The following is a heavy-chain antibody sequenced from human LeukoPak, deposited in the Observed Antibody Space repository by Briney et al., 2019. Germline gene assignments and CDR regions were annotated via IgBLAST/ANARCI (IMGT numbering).Heavy chain of an antibody. Sequence: GRSLRLSCAASGFTFSDYSMNWVSQAPGKGLEWVSYISSSSSTVYYADSVKGRFTISRDNVKNSLYLQMNNLRVEDTAVYYCARRGDSGSLDYWGQGTLVTVSS. CDR3: ARRGDSGSLDY. CDR1: GFTFSDYS. V-gene: IGHV3-48*04. CDR2: ISSSSSTV. D-gene: IGHD6-6*01. J-gene: IGHJ4*02.